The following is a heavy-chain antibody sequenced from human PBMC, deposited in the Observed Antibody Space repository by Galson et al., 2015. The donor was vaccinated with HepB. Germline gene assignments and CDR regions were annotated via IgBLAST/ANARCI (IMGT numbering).Heavy chain of an antibody. J-gene: IGHJ4*01. CDR3: ARGSWPFIY. CDR1: NDSVTATNSY. Sequence: SLTCTVSNDSVTATNSYWGWIRQPPGRGLELIGTIYYSGRTDYNPSLKNRVTISMDTSKNEFSLRLSSVAAADTAVYYCARGSWPFIYWGHGILVTVSS. V-gene: IGHV4-39*01. CDR2: IYYSGRT.